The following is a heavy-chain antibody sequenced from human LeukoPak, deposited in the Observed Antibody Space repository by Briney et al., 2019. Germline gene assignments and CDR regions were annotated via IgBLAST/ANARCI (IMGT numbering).Heavy chain of an antibody. Sequence: TGGSLRLSCAASGFTFNSYWRHWVRQVPGKGLVWVSRINSDGSRTSYGDSVRGRFTISRNNAKSTMYLQMNSLRAEDTAVYFCARGAESDYWGQGTLVTVSS. CDR2: INSDGSRT. V-gene: IGHV3-74*01. CDR3: ARGAESDY. J-gene: IGHJ4*02. CDR1: GFTFNSYW.